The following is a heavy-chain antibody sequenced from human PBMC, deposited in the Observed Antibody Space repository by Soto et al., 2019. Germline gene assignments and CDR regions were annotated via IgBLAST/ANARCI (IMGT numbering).Heavy chain of an antibody. Sequence: SETLSLTCTASGCSISSYYWSWIRQPAGKGLEWIGLIYTSGNNNYNPALKSRVSMSADTSKNQFSLKLRYVTAADKAVYYCARHSIVAATVLYYFDYWGQGTLVTVSS. V-gene: IGHV4-4*07. J-gene: IGHJ4*02. CDR2: IYTSGNN. CDR1: GCSISSYY. CDR3: ARHSIVAATVLYYFDY. D-gene: IGHD1-26*01.